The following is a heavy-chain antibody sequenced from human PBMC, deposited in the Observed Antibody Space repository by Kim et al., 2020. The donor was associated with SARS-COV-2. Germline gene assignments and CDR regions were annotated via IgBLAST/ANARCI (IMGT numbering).Heavy chain of an antibody. CDR2: VYHTGSN. V-gene: IGHV4-39*01. J-gene: IGHJ4*02. CDR1: GGSVSSSSYY. D-gene: IGHD3-10*01. CDR3: ATQGGFTMLRGVIIRTPFPL. Sequence: SETLSLTCTVSGGSVSSSSYYWGWVRQPPGKGLEWIGSVYHTGSNFYNPSLKSRVSMSVDPSKNQFLLKLTPVTAADTAIYYCATQGGFTMLRGVIIRTPFPLWRQGMLLTVST.